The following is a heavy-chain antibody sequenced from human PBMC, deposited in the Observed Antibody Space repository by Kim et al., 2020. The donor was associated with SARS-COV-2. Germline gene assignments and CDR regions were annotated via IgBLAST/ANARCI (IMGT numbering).Heavy chain of an antibody. V-gene: IGHV3-9*01. CDR3: AKIIRVGATIWDAFDI. D-gene: IGHD1-26*01. J-gene: IGHJ3*02. Sequence: SVKGRFTISRDNAKNSLYLQMNSLRAEDTALYYCAKIIRVGATIWDAFDIWGQGTMVTVSS.